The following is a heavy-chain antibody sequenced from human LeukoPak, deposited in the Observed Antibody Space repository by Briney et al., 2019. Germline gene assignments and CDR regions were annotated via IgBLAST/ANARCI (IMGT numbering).Heavy chain of an antibody. CDR2: INPSGGST. CDR1: GYTFTSYY. CDR3: ARDAVSLHDAFDI. D-gene: IGHD3-16*02. J-gene: IGHJ3*02. V-gene: IGHV1-46*01. Sequence: ASVKVSCKASGYTFTSYYMHWVRQAPGQGLEWMGIINPSGGSTSYAQKFQGRVTMTRDMSTSTVYMELSSLRSEDTAVYYCARDAVSLHDAFDIWGQGTMVTVSS.